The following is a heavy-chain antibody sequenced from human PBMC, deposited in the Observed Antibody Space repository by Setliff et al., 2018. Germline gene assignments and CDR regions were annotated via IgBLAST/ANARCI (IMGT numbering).Heavy chain of an antibody. CDR1: GGTFKNYG. V-gene: IGHV1-69*05. CDR3: AREGVDSRSSTDYPYYNDV. J-gene: IGHJ6*03. CDR2: IIPIFGTT. D-gene: IGHD6-6*01. Sequence: SVKVSCKASGGTFKNYGISWVRQAPGQGLEWMGGIIPIFGTTNYAQKFQGRATIITDESTSTAYMELSSLRSEDTAVYYCAREGVDSRSSTDYPYYNDVWGKGTTVTVSS.